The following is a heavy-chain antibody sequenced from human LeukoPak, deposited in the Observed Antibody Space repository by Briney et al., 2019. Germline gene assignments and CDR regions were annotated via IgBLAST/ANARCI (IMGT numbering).Heavy chain of an antibody. CDR2: IKQDGSEK. V-gene: IGHV3-7*03. CDR1: GFTFSSYW. CDR3: ARDKSAGADTGSSFYY. D-gene: IGHD3-10*01. Sequence: PGGSLRLSCAASGFTFSSYWMSWVRQAPGKGLEWVANIKQDGSEKYYVDSVKGRFTFSRDNAKNSLYLQMDSLRAEDTAVYYCARDKSAGADTGSSFYYWGQGALVTVSS. J-gene: IGHJ4*02.